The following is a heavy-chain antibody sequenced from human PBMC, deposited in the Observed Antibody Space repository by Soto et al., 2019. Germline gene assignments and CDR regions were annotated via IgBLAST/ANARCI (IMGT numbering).Heavy chain of an antibody. D-gene: IGHD3-10*01. CDR2: ISAYNGYT. CDR1: GYTFTSYG. Sequence: QVQLVQSGAEVKKPGASVKVSCKASGYTFTSYGISWVRQAPGQGLEWKGWISAYNGYTNYVQKLQGRVTMTTDTYASTAYLELRSLRADDTAVYYCASGISRGSGSYMHYYYAMDVWGQGTTVTVSS. J-gene: IGHJ6*02. V-gene: IGHV1-18*01. CDR3: ASGISRGSGSYMHYYYAMDV.